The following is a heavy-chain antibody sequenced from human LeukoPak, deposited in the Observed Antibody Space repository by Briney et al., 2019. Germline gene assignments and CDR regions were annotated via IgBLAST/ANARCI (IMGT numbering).Heavy chain of an antibody. Sequence: PGRSLRLSCAASGFTFSSYAMHWVRQAPGKGLEWVAVISYDGSNKYYADSVKGRFTISRDNSENTLYLQMNSLRAKDTAVYYCARAGSGWYFNWFDPWGQGTLVTVSS. CDR3: ARAGSGWYFNWFDP. CDR1: GFTFSSYA. D-gene: IGHD6-19*01. J-gene: IGHJ5*02. V-gene: IGHV3-30*04. CDR2: ISYDGSNK.